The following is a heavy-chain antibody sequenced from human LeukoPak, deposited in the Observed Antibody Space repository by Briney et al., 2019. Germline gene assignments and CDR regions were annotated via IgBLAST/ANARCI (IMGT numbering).Heavy chain of an antibody. D-gene: IGHD5-24*01. J-gene: IGHJ4*02. Sequence: GGSLRLSCAASGFTFSSYGMHWVRQARGKGLEWVAVISYDGSNKYYADSVKGRFTISRDNSKNTLYLQMNSLRAEDTAVYYCAKGDGFDYWGQGTLVTVSS. CDR2: ISYDGSNK. V-gene: IGHV3-30*18. CDR1: GFTFSSYG. CDR3: AKGDGFDY.